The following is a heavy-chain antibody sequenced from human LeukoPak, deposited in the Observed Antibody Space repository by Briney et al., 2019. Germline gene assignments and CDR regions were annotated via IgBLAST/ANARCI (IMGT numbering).Heavy chain of an antibody. CDR3: VRDTAADLRGGNDY. V-gene: IGHV3-20*02. D-gene: IGHD6-13*01. Sequence: PGGSRGLPLKPFGFPFADFAMAWSAQLPGKGPEWVLGINWNGGSTGYADSVKGRFTISRDNAKNSLYLQMNSLRVEDTALYHCVRDTAADLRGGNDYWGQGILVTVSS. CDR2: INWNGGST. J-gene: IGHJ4*02. CDR1: GFPFADFA.